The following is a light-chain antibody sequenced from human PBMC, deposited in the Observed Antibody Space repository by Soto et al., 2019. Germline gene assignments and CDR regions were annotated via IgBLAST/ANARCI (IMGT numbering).Light chain of an antibody. V-gene: IGKV3-11*01. J-gene: IGKJ4*01. CDR1: QSINRY. CDR2: DTS. Sequence: EIVLTQSPATLSLSPGERATLSCRASQSINRYLAWYQQKPGQAPRLLIYDTSNRATGIPARFSGSGSGTDFTLTISSLEPEDFALYYCQQRNSWPLTFGGGTKVDI. CDR3: QQRNSWPLT.